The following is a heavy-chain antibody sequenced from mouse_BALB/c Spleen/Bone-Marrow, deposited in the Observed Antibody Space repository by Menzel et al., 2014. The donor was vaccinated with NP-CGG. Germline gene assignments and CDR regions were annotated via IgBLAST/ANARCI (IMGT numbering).Heavy chain of an antibody. J-gene: IGHJ3*01. V-gene: IGHV1-4*01. D-gene: IGHD2-3*01. Sequence: VKLVESGAELARPGASVMMSCEASGYTFSPYTMHWAKQRPGQGLEWIGYINTTCDYIDYNQKFKDKATLTADKSSSTVYMQLSSVTSEYAAVCYCAREGVYAPFFYWSQGSLAT. CDR2: INTTCDYI. CDR1: GYTFSPYT. CDR3: AREGVYAPFFY.